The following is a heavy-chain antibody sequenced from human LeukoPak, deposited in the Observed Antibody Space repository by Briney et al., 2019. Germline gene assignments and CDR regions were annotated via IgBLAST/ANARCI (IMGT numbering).Heavy chain of an antibody. Sequence: GGSLRLSCAASGFTVTTNYMTWVRQAPGKGLEWVSIIYSGGYTDYADSVKGRFTISRDNSKNTLDLQMNSLRAEDTAVYYCARRYQYDMDVWGQGTTVTVSS. CDR1: GFTVTTNY. D-gene: IGHD2-2*01. V-gene: IGHV3-66*04. CDR3: ARRYQYDMDV. CDR2: IYSGGYT. J-gene: IGHJ6*02.